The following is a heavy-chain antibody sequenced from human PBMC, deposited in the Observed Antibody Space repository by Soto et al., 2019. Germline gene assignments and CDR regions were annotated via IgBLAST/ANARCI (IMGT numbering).Heavy chain of an antibody. V-gene: IGHV3-23*01. D-gene: IGHD3-3*01. CDR1: GFTFTNYA. J-gene: IGHJ6*02. CDR3: ARDRWYRSRITIFGVVPEGIDV. CDR2: ISGGGSIT. Sequence: PGGSLRLSCAASGFTFTNYAMTWVRQAPGKGLEWVSTISGGGSITYYADSLKGRFTISRDNSKNTLYLQMNSLRAEDAAVYYCARDRWYRSRITIFGVVPEGIDVWGQGTTVTVSS.